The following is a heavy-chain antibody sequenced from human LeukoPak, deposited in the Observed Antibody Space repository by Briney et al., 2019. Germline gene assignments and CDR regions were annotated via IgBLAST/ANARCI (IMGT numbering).Heavy chain of an antibody. D-gene: IGHD2-21*02. CDR1: GYTFTSYY. J-gene: IGHJ4*02. V-gene: IGHV1-46*01. CDR2: INPSGGST. Sequence: ASVKVSCKASGYTFTSYYMHWVRQAPGQGLEWMGIINPSGGSTSYAQKFQGRVTMTRDTSTSTVYMELSSLRSEDTAVYYCARGAFCGGDCYSRVSDLHYLDYWGQGTLVTVSS. CDR3: ARGAFCGGDCYSRVSDLHYLDY.